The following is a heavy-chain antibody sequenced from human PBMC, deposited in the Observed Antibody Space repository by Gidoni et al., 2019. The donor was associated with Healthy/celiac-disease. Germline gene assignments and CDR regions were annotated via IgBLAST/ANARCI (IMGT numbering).Heavy chain of an antibody. J-gene: IGHJ4*02. Sequence: QVQLVQSGAEVKKPGSSVKVSCTASGYTFTSYYMHWVRQAPGQGLEWMGIINPSGGSTSYAQKFQGRVTMTRDTSTSTVYMELSSLRSEDTAVYYCASSHTRGFTASDYWGQGTLVTVSS. CDR1: GYTFTSYY. D-gene: IGHD5-12*01. CDR3: ASSHTRGFTASDY. V-gene: IGHV1-46*01. CDR2: INPSGGST.